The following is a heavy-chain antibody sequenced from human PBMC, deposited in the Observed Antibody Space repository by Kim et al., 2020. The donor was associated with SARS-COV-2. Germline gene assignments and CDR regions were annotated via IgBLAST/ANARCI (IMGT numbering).Heavy chain of an antibody. CDR1: GYSFTNYW. Sequence: GESLKISCQTSGYSFTNYWVAWVREMPRKGLDWMGIVYPGNSETRYGPSFEGQVTFSVDKSTTTTYLQWHTLKTSDTGIYYCARGGANGPTYYSHFDMDIWGQGTAVTVS. J-gene: IGHJ6*02. CDR2: VYPGNSET. D-gene: IGHD2-8*01. V-gene: IGHV5-51*01. CDR3: ARGGANGPTYYSHFDMDI.